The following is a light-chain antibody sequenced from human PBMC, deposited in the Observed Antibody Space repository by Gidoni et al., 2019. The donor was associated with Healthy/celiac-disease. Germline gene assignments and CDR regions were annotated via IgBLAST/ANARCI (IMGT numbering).Light chain of an antibody. J-gene: IGKJ1*01. Sequence: EIVLTQSPGTLSLSPGERATLSCRASQSVSSSYSAWYQQKPGQAPRLLIYGASSRATGIPDRFSGRGSGTDFTLTISRLEPDDFAVYYCQQYGRSPPRTFGQGTKVEIK. V-gene: IGKV3-20*01. CDR1: QSVSSSY. CDR2: GAS. CDR3: QQYGRSPPRT.